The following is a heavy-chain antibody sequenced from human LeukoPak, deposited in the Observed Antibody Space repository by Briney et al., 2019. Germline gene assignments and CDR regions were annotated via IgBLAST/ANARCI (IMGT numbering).Heavy chain of an antibody. CDR3: AKGYSNYWPYNWFDP. CDR2: IYYRGST. D-gene: IGHD1-7*01. V-gene: IGHV4-31*03. J-gene: IGHJ5*02. CDR1: GGSISSGSYY. Sequence: SQTLSLTCTVSGGSISSGSYYWSWFRQHPGMGLEWIGYIYYRGSTYYNPSLMSRVIISVDTSKNQFSLKLSSVTAADTAVYYCAKGYSNYWPYNWFDPWGQGTLVTVSS.